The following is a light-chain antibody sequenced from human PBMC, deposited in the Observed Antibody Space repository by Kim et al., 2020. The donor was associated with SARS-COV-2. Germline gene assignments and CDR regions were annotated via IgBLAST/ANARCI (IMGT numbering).Light chain of an antibody. V-gene: IGLV3-19*01. CDR2: GKN. J-gene: IGLJ2*01. Sequence: ALGQTVRIKCQGDSLRSYYASWYQQKPGQAPVLVTYGKNNRPSGIPDRFSGSSSGNTASLTITGDQAEDEADYYCNTRDSSGNHVVFGGGTQLTV. CDR1: SLRSYY. CDR3: NTRDSSGNHVV.